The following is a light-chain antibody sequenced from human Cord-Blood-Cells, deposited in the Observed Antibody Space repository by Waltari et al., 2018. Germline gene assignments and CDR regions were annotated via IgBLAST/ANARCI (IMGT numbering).Light chain of an antibody. J-gene: IGKJ2*01. Sequence: DIKMTQFPSTLSASVGDRVTLTCRASQSISSWLAWYQQKPGKAPKLLIYKASSLESGVPSRFSGSGYRTEFTLTISSQQPDDFGTYDCQQYNSYSYTFSQGTKLEIK. CDR2: KAS. CDR3: QQYNSYSYT. CDR1: QSISSW. V-gene: IGKV1-5*03.